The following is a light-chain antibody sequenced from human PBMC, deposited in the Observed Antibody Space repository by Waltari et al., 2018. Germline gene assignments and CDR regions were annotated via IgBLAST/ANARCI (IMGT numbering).Light chain of an antibody. CDR1: SSDVGRYEY. J-gene: IGLJ1*01. V-gene: IGLV2-14*03. CDR3: SSYTSSSTLV. CDR2: EVS. Sequence: QSALTQPASVSGSPGQSITISCTGTSSDVGRYEYDSWYQQYPGKAPRLIIFEVSDRPSGVSDRFSGSKSDNTASLTISGLQAEDEADYYCSSYTSSSTLVFGAGTKVTVL.